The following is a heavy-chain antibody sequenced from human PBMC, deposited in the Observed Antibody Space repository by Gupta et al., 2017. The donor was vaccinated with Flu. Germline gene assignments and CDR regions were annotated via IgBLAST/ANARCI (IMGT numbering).Heavy chain of an antibody. CDR2: ISSSGSTI. D-gene: IGHD3-3*01. Sequence: QVQLVESGGGLVKPGGSLRLSCAASGFTFSDYYISWIRPAPGKGLEWVSYISSSGSTIYYADSVKGRFTISRDNAKNSLYLQMNSLRAEDTAVYYCAREFFDFWSGSPRGGAFDIWGQGTMVTVSS. CDR3: AREFFDFWSGSPRGGAFDI. CDR1: GFTFSDYY. J-gene: IGHJ3*02. V-gene: IGHV3-11*01.